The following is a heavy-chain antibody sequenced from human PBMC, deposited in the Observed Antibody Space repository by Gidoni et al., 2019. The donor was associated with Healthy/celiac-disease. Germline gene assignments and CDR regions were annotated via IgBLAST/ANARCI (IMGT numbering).Heavy chain of an antibody. CDR2: ISYDGSNK. V-gene: IGHV3-30*18. Sequence: QVQLVESGGGVVQPGRSLRRSCAASGFTFRSYGMHWVRQAPGKGLEWVAVISYDGSNKYYADSVKGRFTISRDNSKNTLYLQMNSLRAEDTAVYYCAKGTGGAEMVVWGQGTLVTVSS. J-gene: IGHJ4*02. CDR3: AKGTGGAEMVV. D-gene: IGHD2-21*01. CDR1: GFTFRSYG.